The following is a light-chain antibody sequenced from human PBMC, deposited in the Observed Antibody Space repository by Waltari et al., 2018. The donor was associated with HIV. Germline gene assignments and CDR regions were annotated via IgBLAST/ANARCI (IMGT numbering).Light chain of an antibody. CDR3: QQSYSIPPT. Sequence: DIQMTQSPSSLSASMGDRVTITCRASQTISRFLNWYQQKLGKAPKLLIYAASSLQSGVPSRFSGSGSGTDFTLTISNLQPEDFATYYCQQSYSIPPTVGGGTKVEI. J-gene: IGKJ4*01. CDR2: AAS. CDR1: QTISRF. V-gene: IGKV1-39*01.